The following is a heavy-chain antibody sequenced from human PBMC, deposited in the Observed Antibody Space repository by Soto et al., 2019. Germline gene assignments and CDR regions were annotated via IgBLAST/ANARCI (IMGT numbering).Heavy chain of an antibody. D-gene: IGHD1-26*01. CDR1: GYTFTGYY. Sequence: ASVKVSCKASGYTFTGYYMHWVRQAPGQGLEWMGWINPNSGGTNYAQKFQGRVTMTRDTSISTAYMELSRLRSDDTAVYYCARDRVGATQVYYYYYGMDVWGQGTTVTVSS. CDR2: INPNSGGT. CDR3: ARDRVGATQVYYYYYGMDV. J-gene: IGHJ6*02. V-gene: IGHV1-2*02.